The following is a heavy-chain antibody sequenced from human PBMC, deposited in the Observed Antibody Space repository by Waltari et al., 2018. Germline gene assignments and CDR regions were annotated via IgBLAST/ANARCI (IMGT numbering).Heavy chain of an antibody. CDR1: GYTFTGYY. Sequence: QVQLVQSGAEVKKPGASVKVSCKASGYTFTGYYMHWVRQAPGQGLEGRGWINPNSVGTNYAQKFQGRVTMTRDTSISTAYMELSRLRSDDTAVYYCARRGPVRAFDYWGQGTLVTVSS. J-gene: IGHJ4*02. CDR2: INPNSVGT. V-gene: IGHV1-2*02. CDR3: ARRGPVRAFDY. D-gene: IGHD5-12*01.